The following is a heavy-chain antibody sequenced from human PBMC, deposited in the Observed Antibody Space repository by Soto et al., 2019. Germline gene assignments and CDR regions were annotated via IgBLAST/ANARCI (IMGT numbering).Heavy chain of an antibody. D-gene: IGHD3-16*01. CDR1: GLTFSNSV. Sequence: QVQLVESGGGVVQPGRSLRLSCAASGLTFSNSVMHWVRQAPGKGLEWVAFIWFDGIDKYYADSVKGRFTISRDNSKNTLFLQMNSLRAEDTAVYYCAREETVGGSAFDIWGQGTMVTVSS. CDR3: AREETVGGSAFDI. CDR2: IWFDGIDK. V-gene: IGHV3-33*01. J-gene: IGHJ3*02.